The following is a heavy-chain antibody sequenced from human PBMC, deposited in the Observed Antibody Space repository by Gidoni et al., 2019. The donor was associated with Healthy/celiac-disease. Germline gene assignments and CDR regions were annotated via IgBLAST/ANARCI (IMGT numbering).Heavy chain of an antibody. D-gene: IGHD3-16*02. CDR2: IIPILGIA. Sequence: SGAEVKKPGSSVKVSCKASGGTFSSYTISWVRQAPGQGLEWMGRIIPILGIANSAQKFQGRVTITADKATRTAYMELSSLRSEDTAVYYCARDLEGGELSGYFDYWGQGTLVTVSS. CDR1: GGTFSSYT. CDR3: ARDLEGGELSGYFDY. J-gene: IGHJ4*02. V-gene: IGHV1-69*04.